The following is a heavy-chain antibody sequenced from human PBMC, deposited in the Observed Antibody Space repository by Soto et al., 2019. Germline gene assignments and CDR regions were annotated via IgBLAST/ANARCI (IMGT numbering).Heavy chain of an antibody. CDR1: GGSISSSSYY. V-gene: IGHV4-39*01. D-gene: IGHD6-13*01. Sequence: PSETLSFTCTVSGGSISSSSYYWGWIRQPPGKGLEWIGSIYYSGSTYYNPSLKSRVTISVDTSKNQFSLKLSSVTAADTAVYYCARHQSHSSSYVDPWGQGTLVTVSS. CDR2: IYYSGST. CDR3: ARHQSHSSSYVDP. J-gene: IGHJ5*02.